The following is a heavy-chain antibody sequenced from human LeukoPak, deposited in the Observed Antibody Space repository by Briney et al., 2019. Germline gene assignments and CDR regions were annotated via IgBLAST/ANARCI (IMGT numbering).Heavy chain of an antibody. V-gene: IGHV1-18*01. CDR3: ARDGYCGSTSCYEGWFDP. J-gene: IGHJ5*02. CDR2: ISAYNGNT. CDR1: GYTFTSYG. Sequence: ASVKVSCKASGYTFTSYGISWVRQAPGQGLEWMGWISAYNGNTNYAQKLQGRVTMTTDTSTSTAYMELRSLRSDDTAVYYCARDGYCGSTSCYEGWFDPWGQGTLVTVSS. D-gene: IGHD2-2*03.